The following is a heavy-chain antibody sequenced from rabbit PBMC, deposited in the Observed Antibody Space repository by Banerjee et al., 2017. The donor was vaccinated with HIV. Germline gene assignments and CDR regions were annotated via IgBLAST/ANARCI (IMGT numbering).Heavy chain of an antibody. Sequence: QEQLVESGGGLVQPEGSLTLTCTASGFSFSNKYVMCWVRQAPGKGLEWIGCINTSSGNPVYASWANGRFTISKTSSTTVTLQMTGLTAADTATYFCASDSSGHNLWGPGTLVTVS. V-gene: IGHV1S45*01. CDR1: GFSFSNKYV. CDR3: ASDSSGHNL. J-gene: IGHJ4*01. CDR2: INTSSGNP. D-gene: IGHD4-1*01.